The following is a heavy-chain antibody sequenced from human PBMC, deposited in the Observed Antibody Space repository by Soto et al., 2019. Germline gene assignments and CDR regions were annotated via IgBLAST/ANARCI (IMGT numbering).Heavy chain of an antibody. V-gene: IGHV4-39*01. CDR3: ARHPPPKFEPPLGYYGMDV. CDR2: IYHSGTT. Sequence: SETLSLTCTVSGGSISGSSHFWDWIRQPPGKGLEWIGSIYHSGTTYDNPSLKSRVTIFVDTSKNQFSLKLSSVTAADTAVYYCARHPPPKFEPPLGYYGMDVWGQGTTVTVSS. CDR1: GGSISGSSHF. D-gene: IGHD3-10*01. J-gene: IGHJ6*02.